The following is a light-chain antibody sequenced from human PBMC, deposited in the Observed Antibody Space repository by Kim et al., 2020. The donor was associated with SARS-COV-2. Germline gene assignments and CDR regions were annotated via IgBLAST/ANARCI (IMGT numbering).Light chain of an antibody. Sequence: ACVGARGTITCRASEISVSWVAWYQQKPGKAPKLLIYRASSLESGVPSRFSGSGSGTEFTLTISSLQPDDIATYYCQQYIRHPYTIGQGTKVDIK. V-gene: IGKV1-5*03. J-gene: IGKJ2*01. CDR2: RAS. CDR3: QQYIRHPYT. CDR1: EISVSW.